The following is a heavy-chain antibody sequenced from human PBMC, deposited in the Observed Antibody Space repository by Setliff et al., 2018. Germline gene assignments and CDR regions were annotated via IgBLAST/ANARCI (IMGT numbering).Heavy chain of an antibody. J-gene: IGHJ6*02. CDR1: GGSIRNYY. Sequence: KASETLSLTCTVSGGSIRNYYWSWIRQPPGKGLEWIGYAYYTGTTNYDPSLKSRVTISVDPSKNQVSLKLSSATAADTAVYYCARDRTAYNYGMDVWGQGTTVTVSS. V-gene: IGHV4-59*12. CDR3: ARDRTAYNYGMDV. D-gene: IGHD5-18*01. CDR2: AYYTGTT.